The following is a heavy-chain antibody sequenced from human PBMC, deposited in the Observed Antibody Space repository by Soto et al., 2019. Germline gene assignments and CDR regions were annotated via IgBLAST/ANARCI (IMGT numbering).Heavy chain of an antibody. V-gene: IGHV3-30-3*01. CDR2: ISYDGSNK. Sequence: ESGGGVVQPGRSLRLSCAASGFTFSSYAMHWVRQAPGKGLEWVAVISYDGSNKYYADSVKGRFTISRDNSKNTLYLQMNSLRAEDTAVYYCARELRFLEWLLTGGGMDVWGQGTTVTVSS. D-gene: IGHD3-3*01. CDR3: ARELRFLEWLLTGGGMDV. CDR1: GFTFSSYA. J-gene: IGHJ6*02.